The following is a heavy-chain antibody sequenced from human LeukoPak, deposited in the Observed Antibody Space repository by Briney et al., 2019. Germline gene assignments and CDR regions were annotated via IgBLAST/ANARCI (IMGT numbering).Heavy chain of an antibody. V-gene: IGHV4-34*01. Sequence: SETLSLTCAVYGASFSAYYWSWIRQPPGKGLEWIGEINHSGSTNYNPSLKSRVTISVDTSKNQFSLKLSSVTAADTAVYYCARSRALASFDYWGQGTLVTVSS. D-gene: IGHD6-13*01. CDR3: ARSRALASFDY. CDR2: INHSGST. J-gene: IGHJ4*02. CDR1: GASFSAYY.